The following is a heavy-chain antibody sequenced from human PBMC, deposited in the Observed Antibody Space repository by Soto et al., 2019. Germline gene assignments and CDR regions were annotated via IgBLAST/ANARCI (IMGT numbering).Heavy chain of an antibody. J-gene: IGHJ4*02. D-gene: IGHD2-2*01. Sequence: QPGGSLRLSCAASGFTFSSYAMSWVRQAPGKGLEWVSAISGSGGSTYYADSVKGRFTISRDNSKNTLYLQMNSLRAEDTAVYYCAKWRSGFLGCSSTSCYVPFDYWGQGTLVTVSS. CDR3: AKWRSGFLGCSSTSCYVPFDY. CDR1: GFTFSSYA. CDR2: ISGSGGST. V-gene: IGHV3-23*01.